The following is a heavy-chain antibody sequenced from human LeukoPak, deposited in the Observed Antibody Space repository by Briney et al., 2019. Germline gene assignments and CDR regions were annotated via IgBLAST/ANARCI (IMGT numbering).Heavy chain of an antibody. Sequence: PSETLSLTCTVSGGSISSSSYYWGWIRQPPGKGLEWIGSIYYSGSTYYNPSLKSRVTISVDTSKNQFSLKLSSVTAADTAVYYCARGWTYYYDSSGPRRYFDYWGQGTLVTVSS. CDR3: ARGWTYYYDSSGPRRYFDY. CDR2: IYYSGST. CDR1: GGSISSSSYY. J-gene: IGHJ4*02. D-gene: IGHD3-22*01. V-gene: IGHV4-39*07.